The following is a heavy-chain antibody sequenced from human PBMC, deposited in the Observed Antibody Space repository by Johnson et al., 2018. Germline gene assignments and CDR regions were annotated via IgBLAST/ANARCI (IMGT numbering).Heavy chain of an antibody. J-gene: IGHJ1*01. CDR3: ARSQAVQH. V-gene: IGHV3-7*01. CDR1: GCTFSNYA. Sequence: EVQLVESGGGVVQPGRSLRFSCAASGCTFSNYAMYWVRQAPGKGLAWVDNIKQDGSEKYYVDSVKGRFTIYRDNAKNSLYLQMNSLRAEGTAVYYWARSQAVQHWCQGTLVTVSS. CDR2: IKQDGSEK.